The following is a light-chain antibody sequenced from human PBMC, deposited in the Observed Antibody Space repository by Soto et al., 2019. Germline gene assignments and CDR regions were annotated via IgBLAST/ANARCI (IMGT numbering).Light chain of an antibody. Sequence: DIQMTQSPSSLSASVEDRVIITCRASQSISFYLNWYQQKPGNAPKVLIYAASNLQTGVPSRFSGSGSGTDFTLTINSLQPEDFATYSCQQSYSTPITFGQGTRLEIK. V-gene: IGKV1-39*01. CDR3: QQSYSTPIT. CDR2: AAS. J-gene: IGKJ5*01. CDR1: QSISFY.